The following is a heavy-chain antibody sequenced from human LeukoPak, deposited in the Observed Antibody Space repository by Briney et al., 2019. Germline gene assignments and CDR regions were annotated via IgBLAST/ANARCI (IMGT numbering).Heavy chain of an antibody. CDR3: ARADCSGGSCYSGYFDL. CDR2: IRYDESIK. Sequence: GGSLRLSCAASGFTFSHYGMHWVRQVPGKGLEWVAFIRYDESIKYYADSVKGRFTISRDNSKNTLYLQMNSLRAEDTAVYYCARADCSGGSCYSGYFDLWGRGTLVTVSS. J-gene: IGHJ2*01. D-gene: IGHD2-15*01. V-gene: IGHV3-30*02. CDR1: GFTFSHYG.